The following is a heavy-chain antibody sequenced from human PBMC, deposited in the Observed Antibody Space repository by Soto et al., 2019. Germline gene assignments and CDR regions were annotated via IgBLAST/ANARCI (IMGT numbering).Heavy chain of an antibody. CDR3: AKELPLYYYYMDV. CDR2: ISAGGGGT. CDR1: GFTFNTYA. J-gene: IGHJ6*03. D-gene: IGHD1-26*01. Sequence: EVQLLESGGGLVQPGGSLRLSCAASGFTFNTYAMSWVRQAPGKGLEWVSGISAGGGGTHYADSVKGRFTISRDNPKNTLYLQMNSLRAEDTAVYFCAKELPLYYYYMDVWGKGTTVTVSS. V-gene: IGHV3-23*01.